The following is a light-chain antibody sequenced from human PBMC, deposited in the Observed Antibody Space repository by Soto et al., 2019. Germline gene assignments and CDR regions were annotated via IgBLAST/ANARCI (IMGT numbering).Light chain of an antibody. Sequence: EIVMTQSPATLSVSPGERATLSCRASQSVSSNLAWYQQKPGQAPRLLISGASSRATGVPDRFSGSGFGTDFTLTISRLEPEDFALYYCQHYAGGSRITFGQGTKVDIK. CDR3: QHYAGGSRIT. J-gene: IGKJ1*01. CDR1: QSVSSN. CDR2: GAS. V-gene: IGKV3-20*01.